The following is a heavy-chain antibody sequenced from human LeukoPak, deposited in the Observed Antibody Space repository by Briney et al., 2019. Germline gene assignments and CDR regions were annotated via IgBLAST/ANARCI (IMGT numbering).Heavy chain of an antibody. CDR1: GYTFTSYY. CDR2: INPSGGST. J-gene: IGHJ4*02. V-gene: IGHV1-46*03. Sequence: GASVKVSXKASGYTFTSYYMHWVRQTPGQGLEWMGIINPSGGSTIYAQKFQGRVTMTRDTSTSTVYMELSSLRSEDTAVYYCASAYSGSYLDNFDYWGQGTLVTVSS. D-gene: IGHD1-26*01. CDR3: ASAYSGSYLDNFDY.